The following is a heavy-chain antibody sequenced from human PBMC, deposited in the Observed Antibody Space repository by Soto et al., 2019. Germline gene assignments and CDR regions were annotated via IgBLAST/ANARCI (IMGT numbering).Heavy chain of an antibody. V-gene: IGHV3-30-3*01. D-gene: IGHD6-19*01. Sequence: QVQLVESGGGVVQPGRSLRLSCAASGLTLSNYAMHWVRQAPGKGLEWVAVISYDGSNRYYADSVKGRFTISRDNSKNTRYLQVDSRRAEETAVCGGARVTQAVGADYWGQGTLVTVSS. J-gene: IGHJ4*02. CDR2: ISYDGSNR. CDR1: GLTLSNYA. CDR3: ARVTQAVGADY.